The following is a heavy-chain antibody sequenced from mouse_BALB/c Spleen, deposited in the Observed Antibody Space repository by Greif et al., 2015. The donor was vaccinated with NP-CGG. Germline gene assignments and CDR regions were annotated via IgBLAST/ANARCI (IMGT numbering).Heavy chain of an antibody. D-gene: IGHD4-1*01. CDR1: GFTFSSYA. Sequence: DVQLQESGGGLVKPGGSLKLSCAASGFTFSSYAMSWVRQTPEKRLEWVATISSGGSYTYYPDSVKGRFTISRDNAKNTLYLQMSSLRSEDTAMYYCARLGGTGYWGQGTTLTVSS. J-gene: IGHJ2*01. CDR2: ISSGGSYT. V-gene: IGHV5-9-3*01. CDR3: ARLGGTGY.